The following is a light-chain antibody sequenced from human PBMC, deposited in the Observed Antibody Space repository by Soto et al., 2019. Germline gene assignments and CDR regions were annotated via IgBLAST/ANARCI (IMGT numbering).Light chain of an antibody. V-gene: IGKV3D-15*01. CDR1: QSVSSN. J-gene: IGKJ3*01. Sequence: EIVMTQSPATLSVSPGERATLSCRASQSVSSNLAWYQQKPGQAPRLLIYGASIRATGIPARFSGSGSGTEFTLTISSLQSEDFAVYYCQQYNNWPGTFGPGTKVYIK. CDR3: QQYNNWPGT. CDR2: GAS.